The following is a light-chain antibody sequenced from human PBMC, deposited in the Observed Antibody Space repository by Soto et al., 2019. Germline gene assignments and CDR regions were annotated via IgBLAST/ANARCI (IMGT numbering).Light chain of an antibody. CDR3: QQHDYWPRT. V-gene: IGKV3-15*01. Sequence: EVVMTQSPATLSVSPGERATLSCRASQSVYNNLAWYQQKAGQAPRLLIHGASTRATGIPARFSGSGSGTEFTLTISSLQSEDSAVYYCQQHDYWPRTFGQGTKVEI. CDR2: GAS. CDR1: QSVYNN. J-gene: IGKJ1*01.